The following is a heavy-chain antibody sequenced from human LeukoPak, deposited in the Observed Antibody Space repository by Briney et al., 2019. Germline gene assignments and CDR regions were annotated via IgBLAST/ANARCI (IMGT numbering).Heavy chain of an antibody. Sequence: ASVKVSCKASGYTFTGYYMHLVRQAPGQGLEWTGWINPNSGGTNYAQKFQGRVTMTRDTSISTAYMELSRLRSDDTAVYYCARSHYDSSGLYHFDYWGQGTLVTVSS. CDR2: INPNSGGT. J-gene: IGHJ4*02. CDR3: ARSHYDSSGLYHFDY. D-gene: IGHD3-22*01. CDR1: GYTFTGYY. V-gene: IGHV1-2*02.